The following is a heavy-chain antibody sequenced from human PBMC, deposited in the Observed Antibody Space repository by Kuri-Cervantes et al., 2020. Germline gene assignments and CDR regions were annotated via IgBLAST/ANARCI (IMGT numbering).Heavy chain of an antibody. Sequence: SVKVSCKASGGTFSSYAISWVRQAPGQGLEWMGGIIPIFGTANYAQKFQERVTITRDMSTSTAYMELSSLRSEDTAVYYCAAESLVGATAEFDYWGQGTLVTVSS. CDR3: AAESLVGATAEFDY. D-gene: IGHD1-26*01. CDR2: IIPIFGTA. CDR1: GGTFSSYA. J-gene: IGHJ4*02. V-gene: IGHV1-69*05.